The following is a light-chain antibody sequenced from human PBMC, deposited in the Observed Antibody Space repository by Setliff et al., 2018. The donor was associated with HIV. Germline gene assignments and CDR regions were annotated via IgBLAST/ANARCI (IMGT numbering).Light chain of an antibody. J-gene: IGLJ1*01. CDR2: DNS. CDR1: SSNIGAGYD. Sequence: QSVLTQPPSVSGAPGQRVTISCTGTSSNIGAGYDVHWYQQLPGTAPKLLIYDNSNRPSGVPDRFSGSKSGTSASLAITGLQAEDEADYYCNSFTTSSTYVFGTGTKVTVL. V-gene: IGLV1-40*01. CDR3: NSFTTSSTYV.